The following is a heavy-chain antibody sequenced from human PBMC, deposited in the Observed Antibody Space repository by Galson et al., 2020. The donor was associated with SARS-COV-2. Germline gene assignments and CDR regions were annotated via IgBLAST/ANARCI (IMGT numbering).Heavy chain of an antibody. Sequence: GGSLSLSCAASGFTFDDYAMHWVRQAPGKGLEWVSGISWNSGSIGYADSVKGRFTISRDNAKNSLYLQMNSLRAEDTALYYCAKLPGYCSGGSCYPSGDGRDVWGQGTTVTVSS. CDR3: AKLPGYCSGGSCYPSGDGRDV. J-gene: IGHJ6*02. CDR1: GFTFDDYA. V-gene: IGHV3-9*01. CDR2: ISWNSGSI. D-gene: IGHD2-15*01.